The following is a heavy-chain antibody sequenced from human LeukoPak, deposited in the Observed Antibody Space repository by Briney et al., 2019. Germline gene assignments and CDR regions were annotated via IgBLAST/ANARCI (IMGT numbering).Heavy chain of an antibody. Sequence: GGSLRLSCAASGFTFSSYGMHWVRQAPGKGLEWVAVISYDGSNKYYADSVKGRFTISRDNSKNTLYLQMNSLRAEDTAVYYCAKEGRYCSSTSCYWAHYYYGMDVWGQGTTVTVSS. D-gene: IGHD2-2*01. CDR2: ISYDGSNK. J-gene: IGHJ6*02. V-gene: IGHV3-30*18. CDR3: AKEGRYCSSTSCYWAHYYYGMDV. CDR1: GFTFSSYG.